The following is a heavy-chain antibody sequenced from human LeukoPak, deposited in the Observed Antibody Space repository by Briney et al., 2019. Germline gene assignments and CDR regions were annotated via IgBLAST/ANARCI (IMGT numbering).Heavy chain of an antibody. J-gene: IGHJ4*02. V-gene: IGHV4-39*07. CDR3: AREIEAEIAAAGQFDY. Sequence: SETLSLTCTVSGGSISSSSYYWGWIRQPPGKGLEWIGNIYYSGRTYYNPSLKSRVTISLDTSKNQFSLKLNSVTAADTAVYYCAREIEAEIAAAGQFDYWGQGTLVTVSS. CDR1: GGSISSSSYY. CDR2: IYYSGRT. D-gene: IGHD6-13*01.